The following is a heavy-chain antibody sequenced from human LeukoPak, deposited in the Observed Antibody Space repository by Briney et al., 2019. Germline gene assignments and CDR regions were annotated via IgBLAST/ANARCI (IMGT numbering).Heavy chain of an antibody. CDR1: GFTFSSYS. CDR3: ARDQHSSSWYLTGGLDC. Sequence: GGSLRLSCAASGFTFSSYSMYWVRQAPGKGLEWVSSISSSSSYIYYADSVKGRFTISRDNAKNSLYLQMNSLRAEDTAVYYCARDQHSSSWYLTGGLDCWGQGTLVTVSS. V-gene: IGHV3-21*01. CDR2: ISSSSSYI. D-gene: IGHD6-13*01. J-gene: IGHJ4*02.